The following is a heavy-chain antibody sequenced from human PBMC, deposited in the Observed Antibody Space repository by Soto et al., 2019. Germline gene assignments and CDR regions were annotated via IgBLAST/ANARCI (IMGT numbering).Heavy chain of an antibody. CDR2: ISGSGGST. Sequence: GGSLRLSCAASGFTFSSYAMSWVRQAPGKGLEWVSAISGSGGSTYYADSVKGRFTISRDNSKNTLYLQMNSLRAEDTAVYYCAKSPLIMITFGGVIADNWFDPWGQGTLVTVSS. D-gene: IGHD3-16*02. CDR1: GFTFSSYA. J-gene: IGHJ5*02. CDR3: AKSPLIMITFGGVIADNWFDP. V-gene: IGHV3-23*01.